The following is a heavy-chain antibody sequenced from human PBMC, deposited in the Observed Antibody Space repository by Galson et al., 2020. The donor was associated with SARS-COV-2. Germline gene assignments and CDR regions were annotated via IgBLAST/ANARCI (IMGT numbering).Heavy chain of an antibody. V-gene: IGHV4-31*03. CDR1: GGSISSGGYY. Sequence: SETLSLTCTVSGGSISSGGYYWSWIRQHPGKGLEWIGYIYYSGSTYYNPSLKSRVTISVDTSKNQFSLKLSSVTAADTAVYYCATFVGYCTGGVCYRSVYYYYMDVWGKGTTVTVSS. D-gene: IGHD2-8*02. J-gene: IGHJ6*03. CDR2: IYYSGST. CDR3: ATFVGYCTGGVCYRSVYYYYMDV.